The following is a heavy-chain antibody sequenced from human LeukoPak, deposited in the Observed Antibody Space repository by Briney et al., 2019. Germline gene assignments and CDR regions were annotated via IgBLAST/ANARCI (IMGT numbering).Heavy chain of an antibody. V-gene: IGHV4-28*03. CDR2: IFYSGST. Sequence: MPSDTLSLTCAVSGYSISSSNWWGWIRQPPGKGLEWIGYIFYSGSTYYNPSLESRLTMSVDTSKNQFSLHLTSVTAADTAVYYCARDWGAYFDYWGQGTLVTVSS. CDR1: GYSISSSNW. CDR3: ARDWGAYFDY. D-gene: IGHD7-27*01. J-gene: IGHJ4*02.